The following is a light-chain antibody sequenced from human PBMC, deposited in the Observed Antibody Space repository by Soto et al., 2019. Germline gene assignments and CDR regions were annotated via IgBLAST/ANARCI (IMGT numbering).Light chain of an antibody. J-gene: IGKJ2*01. CDR2: GAS. CDR3: QQFGSSPPYT. CDR1: QSVSSTY. V-gene: IGKV3-20*01. Sequence: EIVLTQSPGTLSLSPGERATLSCRASQSVSSTYLAWYQQKPGQAPRLLIYGASGRATGIPERSSGSGSGTDFTLTISRLEPEDFAVYYCQQFGSSPPYTFGQGTKLEIK.